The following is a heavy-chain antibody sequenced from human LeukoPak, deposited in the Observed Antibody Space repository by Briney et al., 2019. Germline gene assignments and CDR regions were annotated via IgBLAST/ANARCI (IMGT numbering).Heavy chain of an antibody. D-gene: IGHD4-11*01. J-gene: IGHJ5*02. V-gene: IGHV4-39*07. CDR2: INYSGNT. CDR3: TRFQIGTTLVS. CDR1: GDSISISSYY. Sequence: KSSETLSLTCTVSGDSISISSYYWVWIRQPPGQGLEWIGTINYSGNTYYNPSLKSRVTISSDTSKSQFSLKLTSVTAADTAVYYCTRFQIGTTLVSWGQGTLVTVSS.